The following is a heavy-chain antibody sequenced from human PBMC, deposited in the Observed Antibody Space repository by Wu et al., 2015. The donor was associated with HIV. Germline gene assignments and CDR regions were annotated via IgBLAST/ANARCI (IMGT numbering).Heavy chain of an antibody. CDR1: GYTFTSYG. J-gene: IGHJ2*01. D-gene: IGHD3-3*01. V-gene: IGHV1-18*01. CDR2: ISGYNDNT. Sequence: QGQLVQSGAEVKKPGASVKVSCKASGYTFTSYGISWVRQAPGQGLEWMGWISGYNDNTNYAQKVQGRVTMTTDTSTSTAYMELRSLRSDDTAVYYCAXVSLDFWSGYPVGYFDLWGRGTLVTVSS. CDR3: AXVSLDFWSGYPVGYFDL.